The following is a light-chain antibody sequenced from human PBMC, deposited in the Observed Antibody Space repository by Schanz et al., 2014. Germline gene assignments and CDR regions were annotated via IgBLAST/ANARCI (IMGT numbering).Light chain of an antibody. J-gene: IGLJ1*01. CDR1: SSDVGSYNL. CDR2: DVS. V-gene: IGLV2-14*02. CDR3: SSYTRGGMSYV. Sequence: QSALTQPASVSGSPGQSITISCTGTSSDVGSYNLVSWYQQHPGKAPTLIIFDVSDRPSDVSDRFSGSKSDNTASLTISGLLPEDEADYFCSSYTRGGMSYVFGTGTKLTVL.